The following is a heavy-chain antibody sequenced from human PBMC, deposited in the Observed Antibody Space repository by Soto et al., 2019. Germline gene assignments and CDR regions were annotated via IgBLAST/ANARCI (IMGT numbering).Heavy chain of an antibody. D-gene: IGHD4-17*01. CDR2: ISAYNGNT. Sequence: DSVKGSCNASGYTFTSYCISWVRQAPGQGLEWMGWISAYNGNTNYAQKLQGRVTMTTDTSTSTAYMELRSLRSDDTAVYYCARVPMTTVTLGDYWGQGTLVTVSS. V-gene: IGHV1-18*01. CDR3: ARVPMTTVTLGDY. CDR1: GYTFTSYC. J-gene: IGHJ4*02.